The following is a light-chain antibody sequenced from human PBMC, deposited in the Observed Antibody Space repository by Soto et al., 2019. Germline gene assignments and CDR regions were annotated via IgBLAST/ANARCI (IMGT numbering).Light chain of an antibody. CDR1: QSISSY. J-gene: IGKJ1*01. CDR2: AAS. CDR3: QQSNSIPPWT. Sequence: DIQMTQSPSSLSASVGDRVTITCRASQSISSYLNWYQQKPGKAPKLLIYAASSLQSGVPSRFSGSGSGTDFTLTISSLQPEDFATYYCQQSNSIPPWTFGHGTKVEIK. V-gene: IGKV1-39*01.